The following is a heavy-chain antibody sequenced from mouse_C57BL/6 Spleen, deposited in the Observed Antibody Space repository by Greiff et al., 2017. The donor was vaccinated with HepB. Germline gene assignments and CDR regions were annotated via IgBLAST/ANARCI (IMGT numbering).Heavy chain of an antibody. CDR1: GYTFTSYW. D-gene: IGHD2-5*01. J-gene: IGHJ2*01. CDR2: IYPSDSET. Sequence: QVQLQQPGAELVRPGSSVKLSCKASGYTFTSYWMDWVKQRPGQGLEWIGNIYPSDSETHYNQKFKDKATLTVDKSSSTAYMQLSSLTSEDSAVYYCARSYYSNWDYWGQGTTLTVSS. V-gene: IGHV1-61*01. CDR3: ARSYYSNWDY.